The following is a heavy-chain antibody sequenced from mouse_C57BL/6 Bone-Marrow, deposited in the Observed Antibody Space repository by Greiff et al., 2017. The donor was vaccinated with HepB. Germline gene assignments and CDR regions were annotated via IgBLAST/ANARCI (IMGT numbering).Heavy chain of an antibody. V-gene: IGHV5-4*01. CDR3: ARDGNLAY. CDR1: GFTFSSYA. CDR2: ISDGGSYT. D-gene: IGHD2-1*01. J-gene: IGHJ3*01. Sequence: EVQLQESGGGLVKPGGSLKLSCAASGFTFSSYAMSWVRQTPEKRLEWVATISDGGSYTYYPDNVKGRFTISRDNAKNNLYLQMSHLKSEDTAMYYCARDGNLAYWGQGTLVTVSA.